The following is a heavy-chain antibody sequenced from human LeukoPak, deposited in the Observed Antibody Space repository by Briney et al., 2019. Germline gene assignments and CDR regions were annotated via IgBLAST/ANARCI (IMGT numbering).Heavy chain of an antibody. Sequence: PGGSLRLSCTASGFTFGDYAMSWVRQAPGKGLEWVGFIRSKAYGGTTEYAASVKGRFTISRDDSKSIAYLQMNSLKTEDTAVYYCTRDRDGDLYFDYWGRGTLVTVSS. CDR2: IRSKAYGGTT. J-gene: IGHJ4*02. V-gene: IGHV3-49*04. D-gene: IGHD4-17*01. CDR1: GFTFGDYA. CDR3: TRDRDGDLYFDY.